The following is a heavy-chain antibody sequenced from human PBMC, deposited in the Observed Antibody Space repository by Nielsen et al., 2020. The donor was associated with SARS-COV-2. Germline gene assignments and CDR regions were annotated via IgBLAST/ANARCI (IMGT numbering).Heavy chain of an antibody. V-gene: IGHV1-18*04. CDR1: GYTFTSYG. CDR2: ISAYNGNT. Sequence: ASVMVSCKASGYTFTSYGISWVRQAPGQGLEWMGWISAYNGNTNYAQKLQGRVTMTTDTSTSTAYMELRSLRSDDTAVYYCARVSITFGGVIPPDYWGQGTLVTVSS. J-gene: IGHJ4*02. D-gene: IGHD3-16*02. CDR3: ARVSITFGGVIPPDY.